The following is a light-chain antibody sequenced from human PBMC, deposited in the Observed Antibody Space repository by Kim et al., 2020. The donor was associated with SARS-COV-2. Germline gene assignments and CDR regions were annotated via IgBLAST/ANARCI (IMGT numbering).Light chain of an antibody. CDR1: QSISSY. J-gene: IGKJ1*01. CDR2: AAS. CDR3: QQSYNSPPWT. V-gene: IGKV1-39*01. Sequence: SVGDRVTITCRASQSISSYLNWYQQKPGKAPMLLIYAASSLQSGVPSRFSGSGSGTDFTLTINSLQPEDFATYYCQQSYNSPPWTFGQGTKVDIK.